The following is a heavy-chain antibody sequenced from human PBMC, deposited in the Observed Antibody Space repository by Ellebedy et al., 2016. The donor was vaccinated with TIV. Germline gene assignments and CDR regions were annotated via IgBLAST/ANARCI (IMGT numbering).Heavy chain of an antibody. Sequence: PGGSLRLSCAASGFPFGGSWMHWVRQTPGKGLVWVSLISSDGTKTIYADSVKGRFTISRDNAKNTLYLQMNSLRAEDTAVYYCVRDVGARGYYANWGQGTLVTVSS. D-gene: IGHD2-15*01. V-gene: IGHV3-74*01. J-gene: IGHJ4*02. CDR3: VRDVGARGYYAN. CDR1: GFPFGGSW. CDR2: ISSDGTKT.